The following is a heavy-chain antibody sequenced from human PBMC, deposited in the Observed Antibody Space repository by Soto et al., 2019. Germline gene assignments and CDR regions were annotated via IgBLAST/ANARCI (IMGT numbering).Heavy chain of an antibody. D-gene: IGHD6-13*01. J-gene: IGHJ6*02. CDR2: INAGNGNT. Sequence: ASVKVSCKASGYTFTSYAMHWVRQAPGQRLEWMGWINAGNGNTKYSQKFQGRVTITRDTSASTAYMELSSLRSEDTAVYYCARPPRGPDSSSCFGGVPYGMDVWGQGTTVTVSS. CDR3: ARPPRGPDSSSCFGGVPYGMDV. V-gene: IGHV1-3*01. CDR1: GYTFTSYA.